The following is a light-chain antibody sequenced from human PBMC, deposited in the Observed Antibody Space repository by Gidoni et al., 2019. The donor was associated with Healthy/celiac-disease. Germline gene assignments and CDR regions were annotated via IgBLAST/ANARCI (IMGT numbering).Light chain of an antibody. Sequence: EIVLTPSPATLSLSPGERATLPCRASQSVSSYVAWYPQKPGQAPRLLLYDASNRATGIPARFSGSGSGTDFILTMSSLEPEDCAVYYCQQRSNWPITFGQGTRLEIK. J-gene: IGKJ5*01. CDR3: QQRSNWPIT. CDR2: DAS. CDR1: QSVSSY. V-gene: IGKV3-11*01.